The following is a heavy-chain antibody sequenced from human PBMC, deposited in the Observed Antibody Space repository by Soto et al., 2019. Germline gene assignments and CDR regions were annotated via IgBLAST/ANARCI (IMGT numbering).Heavy chain of an antibody. CDR2: INPNSGGT. D-gene: IGHD7-27*01. Sequence: ASVKVSCKASGYTFTGYYMHWVRQAPGQGLEWMGWINPNSGGTNYAQKFQGWVTMTRDTSISTAYMELSRLRSDDTAVYYCAREEGLAGDRGYYFDYWGQGTLVTVSS. V-gene: IGHV1-2*04. CDR1: GYTFTGYY. J-gene: IGHJ4*02. CDR3: AREEGLAGDRGYYFDY.